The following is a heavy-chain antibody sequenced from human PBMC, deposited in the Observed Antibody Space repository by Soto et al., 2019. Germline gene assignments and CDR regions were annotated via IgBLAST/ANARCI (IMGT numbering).Heavy chain of an antibody. CDR1: GGSFSGYY. Sequence: QVQLQQWGAGLLKPSETLSLTCAVYGGSFSGYYWSWIRQPPGKGLEWIGEINHSGSTNYNPSLKSRVTISVVTSKNQFSLKLRSVTAADTAVYYCARGDRKPYGSGKRVVDYWGQGTLVTVSS. D-gene: IGHD3-10*01. J-gene: IGHJ4*02. CDR2: INHSGST. CDR3: ARGDRKPYGSGKRVVDY. V-gene: IGHV4-34*01.